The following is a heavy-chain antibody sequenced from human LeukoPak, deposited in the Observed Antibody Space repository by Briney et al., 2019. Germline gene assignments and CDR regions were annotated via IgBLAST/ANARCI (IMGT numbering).Heavy chain of an antibody. CDR3: ARVAGTFNYFDY. D-gene: IGHD6-19*01. CDR2: INPSGGST. Sequence: ASVKVSCKASGYTFTGYYMHWVRQAPGQGLEWMGIINPSGGSTSYAQKFQGRVTMTRDTSTSTVYMELSSLRSEDTAVYYCARVAGTFNYFDYWGQGTLVTVSS. V-gene: IGHV1-46*01. J-gene: IGHJ4*02. CDR1: GYTFTGYY.